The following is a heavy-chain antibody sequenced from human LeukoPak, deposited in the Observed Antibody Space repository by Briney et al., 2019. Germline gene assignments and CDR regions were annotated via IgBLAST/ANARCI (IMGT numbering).Heavy chain of an antibody. CDR2: IYYSGST. CDR3: ARLQGAITMVRGVTYYFDY. CDR1: GGSISSYY. Sequence: SETLSLTCTVSGGSISSYYWSWIRQPPGKGLEWIGYIYYSGSTNYNPSLKSRVTISVDTSKNQFSLKPSSVTAADTAVYYCARLQGAITMVRGVTYYFDYWGQGTLVTVSS. D-gene: IGHD3-10*01. V-gene: IGHV4-59*08. J-gene: IGHJ4*02.